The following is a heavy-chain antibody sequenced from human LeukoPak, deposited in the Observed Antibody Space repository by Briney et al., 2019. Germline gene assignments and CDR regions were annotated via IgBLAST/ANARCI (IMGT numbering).Heavy chain of an antibody. CDR1: GFTFSSYA. D-gene: IGHD2-2*01. V-gene: IGHV4-34*01. CDR3: ARVGVVPAANDY. J-gene: IGHJ4*02. CDR2: INHSGST. Sequence: GSLRLSCAASGFTFSSYAMSWVRQPPGKGLEWIGEINHSGSTNYNPSLKSRVTISVDTSKNQFSLKLSSVTAADTAVYYCARVGVVPAANDYWGQGTLVTVSS.